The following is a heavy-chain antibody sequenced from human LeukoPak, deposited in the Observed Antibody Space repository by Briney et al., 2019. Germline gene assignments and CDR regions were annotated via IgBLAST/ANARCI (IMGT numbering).Heavy chain of an antibody. D-gene: IGHD3-3*01. V-gene: IGHV3-7*01. CDR1: GFTFSHHW. Sequence: GGSLRLSCTASGFTFSHHWMTSVRQAPEKGLEWVANIKEDGSEKAYVDSVKGRFTISRDNGKNSLYLQMNSLRGEGTAVYYCARLNWNYADYWGQGTLVTVSS. J-gene: IGHJ4*02. CDR3: ARLNWNYADY. CDR2: IKEDGSEK.